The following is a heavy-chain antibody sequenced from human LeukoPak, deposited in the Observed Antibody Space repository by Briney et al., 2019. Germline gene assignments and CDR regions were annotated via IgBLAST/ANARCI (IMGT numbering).Heavy chain of an antibody. CDR1: GYNFTSYW. D-gene: IGHD4-11*01. V-gene: IGHV5-51*01. Sequence: GASLQTSFKCSGYNFTSYWIAWVRPLPGKGLGGRGIIYPGDSDTRYSPSFQGQVTISADKSITTAYLQWSSLKASGTAMYYCARPHYSNYYFDYWGQGALVTVSS. CDR2: IYPGDSDT. J-gene: IGHJ4*02. CDR3: ARPHYSNYYFDY.